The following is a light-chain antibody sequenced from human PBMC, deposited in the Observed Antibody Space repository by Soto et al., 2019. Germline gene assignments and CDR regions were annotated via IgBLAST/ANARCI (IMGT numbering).Light chain of an antibody. V-gene: IGKV3-15*01. CDR2: GAS. CDR1: QSVSSY. J-gene: IGKJ1*01. Sequence: EILMTQSPATLSVSPGERVTLSCRASQSVSSYLAWYQQKPGQPPRLLIYGASTRATGIPARFSGSGSGTEFTLTINNLQSEDFAVYYCQQYRNWPRTFGQGTKVDIK. CDR3: QQYRNWPRT.